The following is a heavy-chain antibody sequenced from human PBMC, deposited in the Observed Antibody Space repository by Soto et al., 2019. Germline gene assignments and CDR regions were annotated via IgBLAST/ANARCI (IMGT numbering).Heavy chain of an antibody. J-gene: IGHJ3*02. V-gene: IGHV3-11*01. Sequence: QVQLVESGGGLVKPGGSLRLSCAASGFTFSDYYMSWIRQAPGKGLEWVSYISSSGSTIYYADSVKGRFTISRDNAKNSLYLQMNSLRAEDTAVYYCASSINATVTPTWAFDIWGQGTMVTVSS. D-gene: IGHD4-4*01. CDR1: GFTFSDYY. CDR3: ASSINATVTPTWAFDI. CDR2: ISSSGSTI.